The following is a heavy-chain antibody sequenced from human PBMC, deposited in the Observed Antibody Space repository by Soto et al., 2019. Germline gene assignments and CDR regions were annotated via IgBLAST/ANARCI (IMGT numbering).Heavy chain of an antibody. Sequence: SETLSLTCAVYGGSFSGYYWSWIRQPPGKGLEWIGEINHSGSTNYNPSLKSRVTISVDTSKNQFSLKLSSVTAADTAVYYCARGVVDTAMVDFDYWGQGTLVTVSS. CDR3: ARGVVDTAMVDFDY. D-gene: IGHD5-18*01. J-gene: IGHJ4*02. CDR1: GGSFSGYY. V-gene: IGHV4-34*01. CDR2: INHSGST.